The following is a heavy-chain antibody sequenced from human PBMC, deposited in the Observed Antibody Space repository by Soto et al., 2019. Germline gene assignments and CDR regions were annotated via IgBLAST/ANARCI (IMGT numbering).Heavy chain of an antibody. V-gene: IGHV4-39*01. Sequence: QLQLQESGPGLVKPSETLSLTCTVSGGSISSSSYYWGWIRQPPGKGLEWIGSIYYSGSTYYNPSLKSRVTISVDTSKNQFSLKLSSVTAADTAVYYCASKPGDYYYGMDVWGQGTTVTVSS. CDR3: ASKPGDYYYGMDV. CDR1: GGSISSSSYY. CDR2: IYYSGST. D-gene: IGHD3-10*01. J-gene: IGHJ6*02.